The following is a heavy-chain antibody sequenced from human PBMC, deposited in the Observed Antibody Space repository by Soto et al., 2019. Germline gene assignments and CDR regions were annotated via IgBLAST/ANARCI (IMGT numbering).Heavy chain of an antibody. Sequence: SETLSLTCTVSGGSISSYYWSWIRQPPGKGLEWIGYIYYSGSTNYNPSLKSRVTISVDTSKNQFSLKLSSVTTADTAVYYCARGRDYSNYEYPCYFEYWGQGTLVTVSS. CDR1: GGSISSYY. CDR2: IYYSGST. J-gene: IGHJ4*02. CDR3: ARGRDYSNYEYPCYFEY. V-gene: IGHV4-59*01. D-gene: IGHD4-4*01.